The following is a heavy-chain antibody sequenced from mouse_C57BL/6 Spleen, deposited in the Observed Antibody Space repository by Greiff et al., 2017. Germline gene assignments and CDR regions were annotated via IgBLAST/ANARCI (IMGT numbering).Heavy chain of an antibody. CDR2: IDPEDGET. Sequence: VHVKQSGAELVKPGASVKLSCTASGFNIKDYYMHWVKQRTEQGLEWIGRIDPEDGETKYAPKFQGKATITADTSSNTAYLQLSSLTSEDTAVYYCARSYGSSADAMDYWGQGTSVTVSS. CDR3: ARSYGSSADAMDY. D-gene: IGHD1-1*01. V-gene: IGHV14-2*01. J-gene: IGHJ4*01. CDR1: GFNIKDYY.